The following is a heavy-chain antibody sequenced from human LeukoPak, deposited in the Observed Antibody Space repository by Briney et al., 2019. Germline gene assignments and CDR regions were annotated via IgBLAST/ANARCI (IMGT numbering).Heavy chain of an antibody. J-gene: IGHJ4*02. CDR3: TKVSTTGVGGRGYFDQ. V-gene: IGHV3-23*01. Sequence: PGGSLRLSCAASGFTVSSYFMTWVRQTPGKGLEWVSFLSDRSAGDATYYADSVRGRFTISRDSSKSTLYLLMHSLRAEDTAVYYCTKVSTTGVGGRGYFDQWGQGTQVTVSS. CDR1: GFTVSSYF. D-gene: IGHD1-1*01. CDR2: LSDRSAGDAT.